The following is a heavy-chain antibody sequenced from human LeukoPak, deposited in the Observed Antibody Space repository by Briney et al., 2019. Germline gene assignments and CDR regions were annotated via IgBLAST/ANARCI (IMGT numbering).Heavy chain of an antibody. J-gene: IGHJ6*03. CDR1: GGSISSYY. D-gene: IGHD6-19*01. CDR2: IHYSGST. V-gene: IGHV4-59*12. CDR3: ARYLESGWPYYYYYMDV. Sequence: SETLSLTCTVSGGSISSYYWSWIRQPPGKGLEWIGSIHYSGSTYYNPSLKSRVTISVDTSKNQFSLKLSSVTAADTAVYYCARYLESGWPYYYYYMDVWGKGTTVTVSS.